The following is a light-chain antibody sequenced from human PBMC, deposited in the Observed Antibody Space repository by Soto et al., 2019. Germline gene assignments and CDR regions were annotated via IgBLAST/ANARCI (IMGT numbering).Light chain of an antibody. Sequence: EIVLTQSPATLSLSPGERATLSCRASQSVSSYLAWYQQKPGQAPRLLIYDASNRATGIPARFSGSGSGTDFTLTISSLEPEDFAVYYGQQRTSRPRTFGGGTKVEIK. V-gene: IGKV3-11*01. CDR1: QSVSSY. CDR3: QQRTSRPRT. CDR2: DAS. J-gene: IGKJ4*01.